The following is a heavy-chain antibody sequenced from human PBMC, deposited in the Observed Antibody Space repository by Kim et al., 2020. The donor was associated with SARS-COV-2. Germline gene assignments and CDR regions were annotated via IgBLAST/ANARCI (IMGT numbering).Heavy chain of an antibody. D-gene: IGHD3-10*01. CDR2: INHSGST. V-gene: IGHV4-34*01. J-gene: IGHJ2*01. Sequence: SETLSLTCAVYGGSFSGYYWSWIRQPPGKGLEWIGEINHSGSTNYNPSLKSRVTISVDTSKNQFSLKLSSVTAADTAVYYCARGRPQTITMVRGVIGYFDLWGRGTLVTVSS. CDR1: GGSFSGYY. CDR3: ARGRPQTITMVRGVIGYFDL.